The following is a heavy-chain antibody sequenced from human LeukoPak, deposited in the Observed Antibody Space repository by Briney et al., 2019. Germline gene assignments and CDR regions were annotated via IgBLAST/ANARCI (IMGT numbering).Heavy chain of an antibody. CDR2: IRYDGSNK. CDR3: ARVLPYDYINRFDR. Sequence: GGSLRLSCAASGFTFSSYGMHWVRQAPGKGLEWVAFIRYDGSNKYYADSVKGRFTISRDNAKNSLYLQMNSLRAEDTAVYYCARVLPYDYINRFDRWGQGTLVTVSS. V-gene: IGHV3-30*02. J-gene: IGHJ5*02. D-gene: IGHD4-11*01. CDR1: GFTFSSYG.